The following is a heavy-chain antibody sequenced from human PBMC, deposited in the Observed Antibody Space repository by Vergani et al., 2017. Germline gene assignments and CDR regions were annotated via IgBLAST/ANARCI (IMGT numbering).Heavy chain of an antibody. J-gene: IGHJ6*02. CDR1: GYTFTSYG. CDR2: ISAYNGNT. V-gene: IGHV1-18*01. CDR3: ARRYXSSTSCYEKDGMDV. D-gene: IGHD2-2*01. Sequence: QVQLVQSGAEVKKPGASVKVFCKASGYTFTSYGISWVRQAPGQGLEVMGWISAYNGNTNYAQKLQGRVTMTTDTSTSTAYMELRSLRSDDTAVYYCARRYXSSTSCYEKDGMDVWGQGTTVTVSS.